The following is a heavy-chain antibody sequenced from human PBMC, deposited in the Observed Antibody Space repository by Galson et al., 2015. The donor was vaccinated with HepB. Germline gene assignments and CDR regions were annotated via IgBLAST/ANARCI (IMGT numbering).Heavy chain of an antibody. J-gene: IGHJ4*02. Sequence: SLRLSCAASGFTFSSYGMHWVRQAPGKGLEWVAVISYDGSNKYYADSVKGRFTISRDNSKNTLYLQMNSLRAEDTAVYYCAKDSGSYYAPLLVDYWGQGTLVTVSS. V-gene: IGHV3-30*18. CDR1: GFTFSSYG. CDR3: AKDSGSYYAPLLVDY. D-gene: IGHD1-26*01. CDR2: ISYDGSNK.